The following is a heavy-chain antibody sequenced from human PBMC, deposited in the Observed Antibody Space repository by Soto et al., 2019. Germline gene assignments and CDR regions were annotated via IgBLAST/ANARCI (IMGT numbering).Heavy chain of an antibody. J-gene: IGHJ3*02. D-gene: IGHD3-22*01. Sequence: GGSLRLSCAASGFTFSSYAMHWVRQAPGKGLEWVAVISYDGSNKYYADSVKGRFTISRGNSKNTLYLQMNSLRAEDTAVYYCARRAEYYDSSGLDPPDDAFDIWGQGTMVTVS. CDR3: ARRAEYYDSSGLDPPDDAFDI. CDR2: ISYDGSNK. V-gene: IGHV3-30-3*01. CDR1: GFTFSSYA.